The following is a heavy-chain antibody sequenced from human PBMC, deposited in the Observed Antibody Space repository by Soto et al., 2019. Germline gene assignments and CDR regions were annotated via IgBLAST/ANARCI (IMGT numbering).Heavy chain of an antibody. V-gene: IGHV3-48*02. Sequence: GGSLRLSCAASGFTFSSYSMNWVRQAPGKGLEWVSYISSSRSTIYYADSVKGRFTISRDNAKNSRYLQMNSLRDEDSAVYCCARGPVAVAGDYWGQGTLVTVSS. D-gene: IGHD6-19*01. CDR2: ISSSRSTI. J-gene: IGHJ4*02. CDR3: ARGPVAVAGDY. CDR1: GFTFSSYS.